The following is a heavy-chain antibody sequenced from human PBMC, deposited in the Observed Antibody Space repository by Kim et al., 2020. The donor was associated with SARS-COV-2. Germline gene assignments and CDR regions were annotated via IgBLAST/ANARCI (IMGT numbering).Heavy chain of an antibody. Sequence: ASVKVSCKASGYTFTSYGISWVRQAPGQGLEWLGWVGAYNGDTNYAQNLQGRVTLTTDTSTSTAFLELRSLRSDDTAVYFCARDRGYGDDTFDYWGQVTLVTVSS. D-gene: IGHD4-17*01. CDR3: ARDRGYGDDTFDY. CDR1: GYTFTSYG. CDR2: VGAYNGDT. V-gene: IGHV1-18*01. J-gene: IGHJ4*02.